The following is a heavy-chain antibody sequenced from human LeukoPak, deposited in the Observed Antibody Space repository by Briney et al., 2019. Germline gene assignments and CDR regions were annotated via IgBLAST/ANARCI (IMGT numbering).Heavy chain of an antibody. J-gene: IGHJ4*02. CDR1: GGTFSSYA. Sequence: SVKVSCKASGGTFSSYAISWVRQAPGQGLEWMGRIIPIFGIANYAQKFQGRVTITADKSTSTAYMELSSLRSEDTVVYYCARVTYYYDSSGYVDYWGQGTLVTVSS. CDR3: ARVTYYYDSSGYVDY. D-gene: IGHD3-22*01. CDR2: IIPIFGIA. V-gene: IGHV1-69*04.